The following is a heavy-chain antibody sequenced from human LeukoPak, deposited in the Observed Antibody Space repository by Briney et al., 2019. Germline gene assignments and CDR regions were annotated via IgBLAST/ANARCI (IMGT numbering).Heavy chain of an antibody. V-gene: IGHV1-18*01. CDR1: GYTFTTYG. J-gene: IGHJ5*02. CDR2: ISTQNGDT. CDR3: ARKVGTESLRWLDP. Sequence: GASVKVSCKASGYTFTTYGINWARQAPGQGLEWMGWISTQNGDTSYAQNFQGRVTMTTDTSTSTAYMELRSLRSDDTAVYYCARKVGTESLRWLDPWGQGTLVTVSS. D-gene: IGHD1-1*01.